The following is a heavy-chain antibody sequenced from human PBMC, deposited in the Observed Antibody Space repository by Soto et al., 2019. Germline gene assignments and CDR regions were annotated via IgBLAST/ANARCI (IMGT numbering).Heavy chain of an antibody. CDR2: INPKSGGT. CDR3: ARGDSTDCSNGVCSFFYNHDMDV. J-gene: IGHJ6*02. D-gene: IGHD2-8*01. V-gene: IGHV1-2*04. CDR1: GYSFTDYH. Sequence: ASVKVSCKASGYSFTDYHIHWVRQAPGQGLEWLGRINPKSGGTSTAQKFQGWVTMTTDTSISTASMELTRLASDDTAIYYCARGDSTDCSNGVCSFFYNHDMDVWSQGTTVTVSS.